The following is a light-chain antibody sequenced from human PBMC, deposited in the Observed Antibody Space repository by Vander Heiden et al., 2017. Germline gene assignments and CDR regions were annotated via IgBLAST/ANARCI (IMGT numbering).Light chain of an antibody. CDR2: HIS. J-gene: IGKJ5*01. V-gene: IGKV2-24*01. Sequence: DVVLTQSSLSLPVTLGQPASVSCTSSDSLVHSGGNTYLCWFHQRPGQPPRRLIYHISKRISGVPDRFSGSGSGTYFTLKISRVEAEDVGIYFCMQATQFPGTFGPGTRLDIK. CDR3: MQATQFPGT. CDR1: DSLVHSGGNTY.